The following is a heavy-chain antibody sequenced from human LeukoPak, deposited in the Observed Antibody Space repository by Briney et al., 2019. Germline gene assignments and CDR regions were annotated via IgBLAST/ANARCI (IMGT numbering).Heavy chain of an antibody. D-gene: IGHD3-10*01. CDR2: ISSSCNTI. Sequence: GGSLRLSCAASGFTFSSYEMNWVRQAPGKGLEWVSYISSSCNTIYYADSVKARFTISRDNAKNSLYLQMNSLRAEDTAVYYCARGGGYYGSGSLHYYYYGTDVWGQGTAVTVSS. J-gene: IGHJ6*02. V-gene: IGHV3-48*03. CDR1: GFTFSSYE. CDR3: ARGGGYYGSGSLHYYYYGTDV.